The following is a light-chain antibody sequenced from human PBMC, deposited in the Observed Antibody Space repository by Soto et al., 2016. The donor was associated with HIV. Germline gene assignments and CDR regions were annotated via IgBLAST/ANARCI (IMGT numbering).Light chain of an antibody. CDR2: RAS. CDR3: QHYKSYPYT. CDR1: QDIRND. Sequence: AIQMTQSPSSLSASVGATVAITCRASQDIRNDLAWYQQKPGKAPKLIIYRASQSQNGVPSRFSGSGSDIYFTLTISSLQPEDFAIYYCQHYKSYPYTFGQGTKLEIK. V-gene: IGKV1-6*02. J-gene: IGKJ2*01.